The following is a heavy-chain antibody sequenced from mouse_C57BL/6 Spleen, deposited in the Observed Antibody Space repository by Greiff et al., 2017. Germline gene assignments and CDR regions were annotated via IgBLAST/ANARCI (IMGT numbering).Heavy chain of an antibody. Sequence: EVQRVESGGGLVQPGGSLSLSCAASGFTFTDYYMSWVRQPPGKALEWLGFIRNKANGYTTESSASVKGRFTISRDNSQSILYLQMNALRAEDSATYYWERGGGGAMDYWGQGTSVTVSS. CDR2: IRNKANGYTT. CDR1: GFTFTDYY. CDR3: ERGGGGAMDY. V-gene: IGHV7-3*01. J-gene: IGHJ4*01.